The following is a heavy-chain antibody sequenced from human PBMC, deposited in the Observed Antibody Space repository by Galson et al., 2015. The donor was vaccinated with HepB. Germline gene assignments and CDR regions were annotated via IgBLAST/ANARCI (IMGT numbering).Heavy chain of an antibody. CDR2: IYPGDSDT. D-gene: IGHD3-22*01. J-gene: IGHJ4*02. V-gene: IGHV5-51*01. CDR3: ARGDYYDSSGYYYSRGVDY. Sequence: QSGAEVKKPGESLKISCKGSGYSFTSYWIGWVRQMPGKGLEWMGIIYPGDSDTRYSPSFQGQVTISADKSISTAYLQWSSLKASDTAMYYCARGDYYDSSGYYYSRGVDYWGQGTLVTVSS. CDR1: GYSFTSYW.